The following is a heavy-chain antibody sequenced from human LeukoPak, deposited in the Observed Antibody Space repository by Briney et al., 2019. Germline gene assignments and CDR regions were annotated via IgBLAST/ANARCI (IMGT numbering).Heavy chain of an antibody. CDR2: IKQDGSEK. Sequence: GGSLRLSCAASGFTFSSYWMSRVRQAPGKGLEWVANIKQDGSEKYYVDSVKGRFTISRDNAKNSLYLQMNSLRAEDTAVYYCARDGVLSVAGYYYYYGMDVWGKGTTVTVSS. D-gene: IGHD6-19*01. V-gene: IGHV3-7*03. J-gene: IGHJ6*04. CDR1: GFTFSSYW. CDR3: ARDGVLSVAGYYYYYGMDV.